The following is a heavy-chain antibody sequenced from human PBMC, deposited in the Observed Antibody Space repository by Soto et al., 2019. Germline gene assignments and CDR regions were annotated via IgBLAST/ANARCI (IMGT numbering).Heavy chain of an antibody. V-gene: IGHV3-7*04. J-gene: IGHJ4*02. CDR2: IKQDGDEK. CDR1: GFTFTSFW. CDR3: ARGAFPTWGTYPLDY. D-gene: IGHD3-16*02. Sequence: EVQLVESGGGLVQPGGSLRLSCAASGFTFTSFWMTWVRQAPGKGLEWVSNIKQDGDEKYYVGSVKGRFTISRDNAENSLYLQLDSVRAEDAAVYYCARGAFPTWGTYPLDYWGQGTLVTVSS.